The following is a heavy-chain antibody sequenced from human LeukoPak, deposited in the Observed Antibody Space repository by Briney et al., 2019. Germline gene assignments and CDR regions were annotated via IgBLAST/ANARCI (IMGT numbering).Heavy chain of an antibody. CDR1: GYTFTSYY. V-gene: IGHV1-46*01. Sequence: ASVKVSCKASGYTFTSYYMHWVGQAPGQGLEWMGIINPSGGSTSYAQKFQGRVTMTRDTTTSTVYMELSSLRTEDTAVYYCAISPKYSSGWYRYFHHWGQGTLVTVSS. D-gene: IGHD6-19*01. J-gene: IGHJ1*01. CDR3: AISPKYSSGWYRYFHH. CDR2: INPSGGST.